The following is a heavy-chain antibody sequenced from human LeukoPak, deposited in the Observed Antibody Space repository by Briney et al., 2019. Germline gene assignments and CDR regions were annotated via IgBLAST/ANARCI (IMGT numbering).Heavy chain of an antibody. CDR2: IWYDGSDK. J-gene: IGHJ4*02. CDR3: ARDWAGMTAPGPFDY. V-gene: IGHV3-33*01. D-gene: IGHD6-13*01. Sequence: GGSLRLSCVTSGFTFSEFAMHWVRQVPGKGLEWVAAIWYDGSDKYYADSVKGRFTISRDNSKNTLYLQMNSLRAEDTAVYYCARDWAGMTAPGPFDYWGQGTLVTVSS. CDR1: GFTFSEFA.